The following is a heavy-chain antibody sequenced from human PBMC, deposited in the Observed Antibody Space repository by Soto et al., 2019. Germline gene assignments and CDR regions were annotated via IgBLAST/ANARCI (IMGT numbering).Heavy chain of an antibody. Sequence: EMQLLESGGGLVQPGGSLRLSCAASGFTFSSFAMSWVRQAPGKGLDWVSAISGSGGSTYSADSVKGRFTISRDNSKNTLYLQMSSLRAEDTAVYYCARGFYDGKGSPPDFWGQGSLVTVSS. CDR3: ARGFYDGKGSPPDF. D-gene: IGHD5-12*01. CDR2: ISGSGGST. V-gene: IGHV3-23*01. CDR1: GFTFSSFA. J-gene: IGHJ4*02.